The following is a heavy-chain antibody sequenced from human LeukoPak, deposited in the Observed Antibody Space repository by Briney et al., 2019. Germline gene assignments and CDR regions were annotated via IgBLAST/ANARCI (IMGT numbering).Heavy chain of an antibody. D-gene: IGHD3-10*01. CDR2: ICWNSGSI. Sequence: GGSLRLSCAASGFTFDDYAMHWVRQAPGKGLEWVSGICWNSGSIGYADSVKGRFTISRDNAKNSLYLQMNSLRAEDTALYYCAKDMGGGYYGSGSPFDYWGQGTLVTVSS. V-gene: IGHV3-9*01. J-gene: IGHJ4*02. CDR3: AKDMGGGYYGSGSPFDY. CDR1: GFTFDDYA.